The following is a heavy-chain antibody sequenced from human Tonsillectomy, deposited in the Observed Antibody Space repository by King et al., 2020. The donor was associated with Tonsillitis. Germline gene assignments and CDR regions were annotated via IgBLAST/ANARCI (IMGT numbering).Heavy chain of an antibody. CDR2: IYYSGST. D-gene: IGHD4-23*01. J-gene: IGHJ4*02. CDR3: ARENFIGGNPLSFTLLRSGYFDY. Sequence: QLQESGPGLVKPSQTLSLTCTVSGGSISSGGYYWSWIRQHPGKGLEWIGYIYYSGSTYYNPSLKSRVTISVDTSKNQFSLKLSSVTAADTAVYYCARENFIGGNPLSFTLLRSGYFDYWGQGTLVTVSS. V-gene: IGHV4-31*03. CDR1: GGSISSGGYY.